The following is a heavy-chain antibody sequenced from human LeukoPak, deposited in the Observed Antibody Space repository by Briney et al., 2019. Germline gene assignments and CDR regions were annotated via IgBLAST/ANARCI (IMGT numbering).Heavy chain of an antibody. D-gene: IGHD3-16*01. CDR2: IVPILGIA. CDR3: ARGGDLKGELDY. CDR1: GYTFTGYD. J-gene: IGHJ4*02. V-gene: IGHV1-69*04. Sequence: SVKVSCKASGYTFTGYDMHWVRQAPGQGLEWMGRIVPILGIANYAQKFQGRVTITADKSTSTAYMELSSLRSEDTAVYYCARGGDLKGELDYWGQGTVVTVS.